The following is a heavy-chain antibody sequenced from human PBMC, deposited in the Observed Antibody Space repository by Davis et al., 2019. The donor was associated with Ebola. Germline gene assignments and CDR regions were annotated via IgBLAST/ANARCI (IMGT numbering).Heavy chain of an antibody. CDR1: GFAFSRSG. CDR2: IRSGGTTG. J-gene: IGHJ6*03. D-gene: IGHD6-13*01. CDR3: AKTYSSSWYDYYYYMDV. V-gene: IGHV3-30*02. Sequence: GGFLRLSCAASGFAFSRSGMHWVRQAPGKELEWVAFIRSGGTTGNYADSVKGRFTISRDDSNNMLYLQMYSLRAEDTAVYYCAKTYSSSWYDYYYYMDVWGKGTTVTVSS.